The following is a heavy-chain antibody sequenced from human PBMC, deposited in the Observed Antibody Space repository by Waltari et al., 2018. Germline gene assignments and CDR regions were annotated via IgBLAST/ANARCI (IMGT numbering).Heavy chain of an antibody. D-gene: IGHD1-20*01. CDR2: ISHTWRT. Sequence: QVQLQESGPGLVKPSGTLSLTCAVSGGSFRSTHWWTWVRKPPGKGREGSGEISHTWRTDYNLSLKSRVTISVDNSKNQFSLKLNSVTAADTAVYYCARARYFGSLFAWFDPWGQGTLVNVSS. CDR3: ARARYFGSLFAWFDP. J-gene: IGHJ5*02. CDR1: GGSFRSTHW. V-gene: IGHV4-4*02.